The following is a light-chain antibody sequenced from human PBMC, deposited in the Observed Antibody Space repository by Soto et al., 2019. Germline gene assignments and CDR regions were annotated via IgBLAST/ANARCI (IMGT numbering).Light chain of an antibody. Sequence: QSVLTQPASVSGSPGQSITISCRGISSDVGGDNHVSWYQQYPGKAPKLMIYEVSDRPSGVSNRFSGSKSGNTASLTISGLQAEDEADYYCSSYTSSFRRVFGTWTKGTVL. J-gene: IGLJ1*01. CDR1: SSDVGGDNH. V-gene: IGLV2-14*01. CDR2: EVS. CDR3: SSYTSSFRRV.